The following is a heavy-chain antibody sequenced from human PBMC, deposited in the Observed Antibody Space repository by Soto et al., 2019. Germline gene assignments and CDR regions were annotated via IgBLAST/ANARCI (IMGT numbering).Heavy chain of an antibody. J-gene: IGHJ4*02. V-gene: IGHV3-64*01. Sequence: EVQLVESGGGLVQPGGSLRLSCAASGFTFSSYAMHWVRQAPGKGLEYVSVISSNGGSTYYANSVKGRFTISRDNSKNTMYLQMGRLGAEDMAVYYCARGGRGYVFDYWGQGTLVTVSS. D-gene: IGHD1-1*01. CDR3: ARGGRGYVFDY. CDR1: GFTFSSYA. CDR2: ISSNGGST.